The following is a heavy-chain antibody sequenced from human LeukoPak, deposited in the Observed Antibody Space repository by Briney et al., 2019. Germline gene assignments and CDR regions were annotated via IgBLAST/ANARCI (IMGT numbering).Heavy chain of an antibody. CDR3: ARESPLYGDYYYGMDV. Sequence: ASVKDSCKASGGTFSSYAISWVRQAPGQGLEWMGGIIPIFGTANYAQKFQGRVTITADESTSTAYMELSSLRSEDTAVYYCARESPLYGDYYYGMDVWGQGTTVTVSS. D-gene: IGHD4-17*01. J-gene: IGHJ6*02. CDR2: IIPIFGTA. CDR1: GGTFSSYA. V-gene: IGHV1-69*13.